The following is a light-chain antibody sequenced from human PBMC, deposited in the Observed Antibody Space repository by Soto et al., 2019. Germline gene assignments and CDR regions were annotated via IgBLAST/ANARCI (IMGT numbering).Light chain of an antibody. V-gene: IGLV2-14*01. Sequence: QSVLTQPASVSGCPGQSITISCTGTSRDVGSYNYVSWYQQRPGKAPRLMIYDVSDRPSGISIRFSGSKSGNTASLTISGLQAEDEADYFCSSYTSSSTVVFGGGTKLTVL. CDR1: SRDVGSYNY. CDR3: SSYTSSSTVV. J-gene: IGLJ3*02. CDR2: DVS.